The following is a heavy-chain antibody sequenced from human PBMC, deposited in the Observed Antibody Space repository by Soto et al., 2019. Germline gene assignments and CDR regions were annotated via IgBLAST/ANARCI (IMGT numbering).Heavy chain of an antibody. Sequence: QLQLQESGSGLVKPSQTLSLTCAVSGGSISSGGYSWSWIRQPPGKGLEWIGYIYHSGSTYYNPSHKSRVTRSVDRSKNQFSLKLSSVTAADTAVYYCARGPCARNYYGSGSETTKVWYFDYWGQGTLVTVSS. V-gene: IGHV4-30-2*01. CDR1: GGSISSGGYS. CDR3: ARGPCARNYYGSGSETTKVWYFDY. CDR2: IYHSGST. D-gene: IGHD3-10*01. J-gene: IGHJ4*02.